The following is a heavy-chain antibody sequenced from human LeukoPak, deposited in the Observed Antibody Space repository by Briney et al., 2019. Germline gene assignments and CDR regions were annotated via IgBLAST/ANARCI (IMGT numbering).Heavy chain of an antibody. D-gene: IGHD2-8*01. CDR2: IKQDGSEK. CDR3: ARATKNAFDI. Sequence: PGGSLRLSCAASGFTFSSYWMNWVRQAPGKGLEWVANIKQDGSEKYYMDSVKGRFTISRDNAKNSLYLQMNSLRAEDTAMYYCARATKNAFDIWGQGTMVTVSS. J-gene: IGHJ3*02. CDR1: GFTFSSYW. V-gene: IGHV3-7*04.